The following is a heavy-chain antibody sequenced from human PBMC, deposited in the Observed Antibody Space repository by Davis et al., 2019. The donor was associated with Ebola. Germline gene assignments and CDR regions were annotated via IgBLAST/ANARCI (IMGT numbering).Heavy chain of an antibody. CDR2: ISSSSSYI. CDR1: GFTFSSYS. D-gene: IGHD1-1*01. V-gene: IGHV3-21*04. CDR3: ARDLERRANYYGMDV. J-gene: IGHJ6*02. Sequence: GESLKISCAASGFTFSSYSMNWVRQAPGKGLEWVSSISSSSSYIYYADSVKGRFTISRDNSKNTLYLQMNSLRAEDTAVYYCARDLERRANYYGMDVWGQGTTVTVSS.